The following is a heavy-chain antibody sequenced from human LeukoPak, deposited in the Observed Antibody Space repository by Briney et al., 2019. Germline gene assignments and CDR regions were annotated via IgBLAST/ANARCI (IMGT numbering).Heavy chain of an antibody. D-gene: IGHD3-10*01. Sequence: PGGSLRLSCAASGFTFDDYGMSWGRQAPGKGLEWGSGINWNGGSTVYADTVKGRFTISRDNAKNSLYLQMNSLRAEDTALYYCARVEMVRGPFDYWGRGTLVTVSS. CDR1: GFTFDDYG. CDR3: ARVEMVRGPFDY. V-gene: IGHV3-20*04. CDR2: INWNGGST. J-gene: IGHJ4*02.